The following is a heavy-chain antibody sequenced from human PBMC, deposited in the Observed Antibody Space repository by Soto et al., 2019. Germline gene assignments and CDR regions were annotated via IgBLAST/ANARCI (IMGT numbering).Heavy chain of an antibody. Sequence: GGSLRLSCAASGFTFSSYSMNRVRQAPGKGLEWVSSISGSSSYIYYADSVKGRFTISRDNAKNSLYLQMNSLRAEDTAVYYCARLIQLWTGGFDYWGQGTLVTVSS. J-gene: IGHJ4*02. V-gene: IGHV3-21*01. D-gene: IGHD5-18*01. CDR1: GFTFSSYS. CDR2: ISGSSSYI. CDR3: ARLIQLWTGGFDY.